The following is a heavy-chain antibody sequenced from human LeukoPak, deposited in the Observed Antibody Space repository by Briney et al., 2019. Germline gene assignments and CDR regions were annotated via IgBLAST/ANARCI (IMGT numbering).Heavy chain of an antibody. CDR2: IIPVLNIT. Sequence: ASVKVSCKTSRATFSTSAITCVPRAPGQGLEWMGRIIPVLNITTYAQKFQGSVTITADTSTSTVYMELSSLRSEETAVYYCARNHDASAPPPYGFHVWGQGTTVIVSS. D-gene: IGHD3-10*01. V-gene: IGHV1-69*04. J-gene: IGHJ6*02. CDR3: ARNHDASAPPPYGFHV. CDR1: RATFSTSA.